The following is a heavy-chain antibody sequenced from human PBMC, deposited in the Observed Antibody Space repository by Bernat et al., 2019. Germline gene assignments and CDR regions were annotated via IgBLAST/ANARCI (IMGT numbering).Heavy chain of an antibody. D-gene: IGHD6-19*01. CDR2: IRSKAYGGTT. V-gene: IGHV3-49*04. J-gene: IGHJ4*02. CDR3: TRATYSSGWYEDY. CDR1: GFTFGDYA. Sequence: EVQLMESGGGLVQPGRSLRLSCTASGFTFGDYAMSWVRQAPGKGLEWVGFIRSKAYGGTTEYAASVKGRFTISRDDSKSIAYLQMNSLKTEDTAVYYCTRATYSSGWYEDYWGQGTLVTVSS.